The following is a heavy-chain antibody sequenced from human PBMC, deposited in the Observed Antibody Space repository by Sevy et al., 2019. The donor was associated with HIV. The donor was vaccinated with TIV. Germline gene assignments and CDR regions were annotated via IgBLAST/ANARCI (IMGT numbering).Heavy chain of an antibody. Sequence: ASVKVSCKASGYTFTGHYMHWVRQAPGQGLEWMGWINPNSGSTDYAQKFQGRVTLTRDTSISTAYLELRRLTSDDTAVYYCSRVVPYCSGGSCYSPYDAFDIWGQGTMVTVSS. CDR3: SRVVPYCSGGSCYSPYDAFDI. V-gene: IGHV1-2*02. CDR1: GYTFTGHY. D-gene: IGHD2-15*01. J-gene: IGHJ3*02. CDR2: INPNSGST.